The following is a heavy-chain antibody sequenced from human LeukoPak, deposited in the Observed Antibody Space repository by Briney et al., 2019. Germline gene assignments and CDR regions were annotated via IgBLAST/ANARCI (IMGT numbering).Heavy chain of an antibody. J-gene: IGHJ5*02. CDR1: GGSISSSSYY. D-gene: IGHD3-22*01. Sequence: SSETLSLTCTVSGGSISSSSYYWGWIRQPPGKGLEWIGSIYYSGSTYDNPSLKSRVTISVDTSKNQFSLKLSSVTAADTAVYYCARHCIAYYYDSSGPKSGWFDPWGQGTRVTVSS. V-gene: IGHV4-39*01. CDR2: IYYSGST. CDR3: ARHCIAYYYDSSGPKSGWFDP.